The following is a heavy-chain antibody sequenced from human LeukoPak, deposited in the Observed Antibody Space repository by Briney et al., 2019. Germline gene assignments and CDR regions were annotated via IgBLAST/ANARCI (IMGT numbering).Heavy chain of an antibody. CDR1: GFTSSDYY. V-gene: IGHV3-11*04. CDR2: ISSSGRTT. Sequence: PGGSLRLSCAASGFTSSDYYMTWIRQPPGKGPEWILYISSSGRTTTYVDSVKGRFTISRDNAKNSLHLQMNSLGDEDTAVYYCARDPSSAVAGYFDYWGQGTLVTVSS. CDR3: ARDPSSAVAGYFDY. D-gene: IGHD6-19*01. J-gene: IGHJ4*02.